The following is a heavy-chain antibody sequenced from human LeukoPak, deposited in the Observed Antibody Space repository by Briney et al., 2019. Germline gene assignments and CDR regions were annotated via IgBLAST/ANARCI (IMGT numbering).Heavy chain of an antibody. V-gene: IGHV3-23*01. CDR3: AKFIDYYYYYIDV. D-gene: IGHD3-16*02. CDR2: ISGSGGST. CDR1: GFTLTSYA. Sequence: RGSLRHSSVPPGFTLTSYARCCVSANLGEGLGSGSAISGSGGSTYYADSVKGRFTISRDNCKNTLYLQMNSLRAEDTAIYYCAKFIDYYYYYIDVWGKGTTVTVSS. J-gene: IGHJ6*03.